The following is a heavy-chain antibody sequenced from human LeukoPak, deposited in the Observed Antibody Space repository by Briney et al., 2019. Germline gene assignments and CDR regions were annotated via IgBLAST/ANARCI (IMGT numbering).Heavy chain of an antibody. Sequence: GGSLRLSCAAPGFTFSSYAMHWVRQAPGKGLEWVAVISYDGSNKYYADSVKGRFTISRDNSKNTLYLQMNSLRAEDTAVYYCASLNPGLSRSWAHPPLRYYYYYGMDVWGQGTTVTVSS. CDR3: ASLNPGLSRSWAHPPLRYYYYYGMDV. J-gene: IGHJ6*02. CDR1: GFTFSSYA. CDR2: ISYDGSNK. D-gene: IGHD6-13*01. V-gene: IGHV3-30*04.